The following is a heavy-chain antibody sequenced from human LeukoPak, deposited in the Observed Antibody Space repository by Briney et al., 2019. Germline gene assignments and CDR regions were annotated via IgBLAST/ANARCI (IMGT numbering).Heavy chain of an antibody. Sequence: PSETLSLTCTVSGASISDYYWSWIRQPPGRGLEWIGYIYYTGTTNYNPSLKGRVTISVDTSKNQFSLNLRSVTAADTAVYFCVRGHKGLEVWGQGTTVTVSS. CDR3: VRGHKGLEV. CDR2: IYYTGTT. J-gene: IGHJ6*02. CDR1: GASISDYY. V-gene: IGHV4-59*01.